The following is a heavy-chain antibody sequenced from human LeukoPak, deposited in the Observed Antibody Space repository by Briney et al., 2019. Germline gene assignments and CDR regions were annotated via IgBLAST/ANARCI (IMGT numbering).Heavy chain of an antibody. Sequence: GGSLRLSCAASGFTFSSYSMNWVRQAPGKGLEWVPSISSSSSYIYYADSVKGRFTISRDNAKNSLYLQMNSLRAEDTAVYYCARDKVGATSRNWFDPWGQGTLVTVSS. V-gene: IGHV3-21*01. CDR1: GFTFSSYS. J-gene: IGHJ5*02. CDR3: ARDKVGATSRNWFDP. D-gene: IGHD1-26*01. CDR2: ISSSSSYI.